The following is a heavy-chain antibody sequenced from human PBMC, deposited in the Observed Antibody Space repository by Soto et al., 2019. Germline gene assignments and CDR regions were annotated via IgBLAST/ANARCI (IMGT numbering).Heavy chain of an antibody. V-gene: IGHV5-51*01. CDR3: ARPVMPKYSSSWYYYFDY. Sequence: AVSMKISCKGSGYSFTSYCIGWVPDMAGKGREWMGIIYPGDSDTRYTQSFQGQVTISADKSISTAYLQWSSLKASDTAMYYCARPVMPKYSSSWYYYFDYWGQGTLVTVSS. D-gene: IGHD6-13*01. CDR2: IYPGDSDT. CDR1: GYSFTSYC. J-gene: IGHJ4*02.